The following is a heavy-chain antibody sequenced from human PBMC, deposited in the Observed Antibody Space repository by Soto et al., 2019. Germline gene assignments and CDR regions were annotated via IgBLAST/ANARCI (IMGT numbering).Heavy chain of an antibody. J-gene: IGHJ4*02. CDR2: IYYNGSP. Sequence: PSETLSLTCTVSGGSFSSSSYYWGWIRQPPGKGLEWIGSIYYNGSPYYNPSLKSRVTMSVDTSKNQFSLKLSSVTAADTAVYYCARLLYDSYGYYYFDYWGQGTLVTVSS. V-gene: IGHV4-39*01. CDR1: GGSFSSSSYY. CDR3: ARLLYDSYGYYYFDY. D-gene: IGHD3-22*01.